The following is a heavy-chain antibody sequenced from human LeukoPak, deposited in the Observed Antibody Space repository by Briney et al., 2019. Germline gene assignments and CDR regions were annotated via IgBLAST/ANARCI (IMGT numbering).Heavy chain of an antibody. J-gene: IGHJ5*02. CDR2: ISAYNGNT. V-gene: IGHV1-18*04. CDR1: GYTFTGYY. Sequence: GASVKVSCKASGYTFTGYYMHWVRQAPGQGLEWMGWISAYNGNTNYAQKLQGRVTMTTDTSTSTAYMELRSLRSDDTAVYYCARVVGATTRGYNWFDPWGQGTLVTVSS. D-gene: IGHD1-26*01. CDR3: ARVVGATTRGYNWFDP.